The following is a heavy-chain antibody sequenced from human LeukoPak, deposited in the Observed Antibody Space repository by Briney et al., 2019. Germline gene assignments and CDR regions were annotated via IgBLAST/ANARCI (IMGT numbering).Heavy chain of an antibody. Sequence: SETLSLTCAVYGGSLSGYYWSWIRQPPGKGLEWIGEINHSGSTNYNPSLKSRVTISVDTSKNQFSLKLSSVTAADTAVYYCARSRSWYNAFDIWGQGTMVTVSS. CDR3: ARSRSWYNAFDI. V-gene: IGHV4-34*01. J-gene: IGHJ3*02. CDR2: INHSGST. D-gene: IGHD6-13*01. CDR1: GGSLSGYY.